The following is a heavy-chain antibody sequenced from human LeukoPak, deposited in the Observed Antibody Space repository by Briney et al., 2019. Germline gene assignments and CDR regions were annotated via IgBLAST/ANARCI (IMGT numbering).Heavy chain of an antibody. Sequence: GGSLRLSCAASGFTFSSYWMHWVRQAPGKGLVWVSRIKSDGSTTTYADSVKGRFTISRDNAKNSLYLQMNSLRDKDTAVYYCARGLVFDIWGQGTMVTVSS. CDR2: IKSDGSTT. V-gene: IGHV3-74*01. D-gene: IGHD2-8*02. CDR1: GFTFSSYW. J-gene: IGHJ3*02. CDR3: ARGLVFDI.